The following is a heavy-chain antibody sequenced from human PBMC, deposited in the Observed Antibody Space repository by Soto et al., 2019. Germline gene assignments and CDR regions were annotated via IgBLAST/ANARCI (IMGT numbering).Heavy chain of an antibody. Sequence: PSETLSLTCTVSGASISNTELWHCVRQPPGKGLEWIGEVHHSGDTNYNPSLKSRVTISVDTSKNQFSLKLSSVTAADTAVYYCARSHYYDSSGYYFDYWGQGTLVTVSS. V-gene: IGHV4-4*02. CDR1: GASISNTEL. D-gene: IGHD3-22*01. CDR2: VHHSGDT. CDR3: ARSHYYDSSGYYFDY. J-gene: IGHJ4*02.